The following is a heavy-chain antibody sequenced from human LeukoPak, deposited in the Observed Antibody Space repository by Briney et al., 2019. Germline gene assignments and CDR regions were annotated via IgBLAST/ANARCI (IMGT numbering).Heavy chain of an antibody. CDR3: ASLYSGYEPRRVRATTIDY. D-gene: IGHD5-12*01. Sequence: ASVKVSCKASGGTFSRYAISWVRQAPGQGLEWMGGIIPIFGTANYAQKFQGRVTITADESTSTAYMELSSLRSEDTAVYYCASLYSGYEPRRVRATTIDYWGQGTLVTVSS. V-gene: IGHV1-69*01. J-gene: IGHJ4*02. CDR2: IIPIFGTA. CDR1: GGTFSRYA.